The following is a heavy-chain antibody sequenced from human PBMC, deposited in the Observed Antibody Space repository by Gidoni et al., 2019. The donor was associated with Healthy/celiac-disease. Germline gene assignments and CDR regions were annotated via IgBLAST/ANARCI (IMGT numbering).Heavy chain of an antibody. Sequence: EVQLVESGGGLVQHGGSLRLSCAALGFTLSTYALSWVRQVPGEGLEWVSASSGSGGSTYYADSVKGRFTISRDNSKNTLYLQMNSLRAEDTAVYYCAKDSVQQQLVLYYYYGMDVWGQGTTVTVSS. CDR3: AKDSVQQQLVLYYYYGMDV. V-gene: IGHV3-23*04. CDR1: GFTLSTYA. CDR2: SSGSGGST. D-gene: IGHD6-13*01. J-gene: IGHJ6*02.